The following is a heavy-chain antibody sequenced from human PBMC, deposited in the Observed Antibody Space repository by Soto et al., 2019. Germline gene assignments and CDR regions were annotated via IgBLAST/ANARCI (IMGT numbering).Heavy chain of an antibody. Sequence: QITLKESGPPLVKPTQTLTLTCTFTGFSLTTSGVGVGWIRQPPGKALEWLAVINWANCKFYSPSLKSRLTITKDSSKNQVDLTMNNMDPVDTAAYPGAHRRVLYGMDAGGQGTTVTVS. CDR1: GFSLTTSGVG. CDR3: AHRRVLYGMDA. CDR2: INWANCK. J-gene: IGHJ6*02. V-gene: IGHV2-5*02.